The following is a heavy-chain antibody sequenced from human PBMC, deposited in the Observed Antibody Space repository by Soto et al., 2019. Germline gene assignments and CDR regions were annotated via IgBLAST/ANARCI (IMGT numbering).Heavy chain of an antibody. CDR1: GGTFNNYV. D-gene: IGHD2-2*01. Sequence: QVQLVQSGAEVKKPGSSVKVSCRASGGTFNNYVINWVRQAPGQGLEWMAGIIPIFGTPNYAQKFQGRVTITADKSTSTAYMELNSLRSEDTAVYYCAGRCDGTNCLAHFDYWGQGTLVTVSP. CDR3: AGRCDGTNCLAHFDY. J-gene: IGHJ4*02. CDR2: IIPIFGTP. V-gene: IGHV1-69*06.